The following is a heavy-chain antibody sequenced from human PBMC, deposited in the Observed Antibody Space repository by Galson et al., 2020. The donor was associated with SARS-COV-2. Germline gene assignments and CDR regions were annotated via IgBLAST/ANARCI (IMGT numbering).Heavy chain of an antibody. CDR3: ARSDTYYYYMDV. D-gene: IGHD3-22*01. J-gene: IGHJ6*03. V-gene: IGHV1-2*02. Sequence: ASVKVSCKASGYFFTGYYIHWVRQVPGQGLEWMGWINPNSGGTKFAQKFQGRITLNRDTSISTAQMELSRLRSDDTAVYFCARSDTYYYYMDVWGKGTTVTVS. CDR2: INPNSGGT. CDR1: GYFFTGYY.